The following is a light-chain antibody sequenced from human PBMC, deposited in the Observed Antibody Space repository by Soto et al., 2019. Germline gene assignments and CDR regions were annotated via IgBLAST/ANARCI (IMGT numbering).Light chain of an antibody. V-gene: IGLV2-8*01. CDR2: EVN. CDR3: SSSAGIYHYLV. CDR1: SSDIGGYNS. J-gene: IGLJ3*02. Sequence: QSVLTQPPSASGSPGQSVTISCTGTSSDIGGYNSVSRYQQHPGKAPRLMIYEVNKRPSGVPDRFSGSKSGYTASLTVSGLQTEDEAFYYCSSSAGIYHYLVFGGGTKLTVL.